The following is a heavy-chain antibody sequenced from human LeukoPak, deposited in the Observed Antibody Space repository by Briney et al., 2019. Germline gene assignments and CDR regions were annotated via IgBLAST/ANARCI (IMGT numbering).Heavy chain of an antibody. CDR2: IYYSGST. CDR1: NYSISSGYY. J-gene: IGHJ3*02. V-gene: IGHV4-38-2*02. CDR3: ARTYYYDSSGYYAFDI. D-gene: IGHD3-22*01. Sequence: SETLSLTCTVSNYSISSGYYWGWIRRPPGEGLEWIGSIYYSGSTYYNPSLKSRVTISVDTSKNQFSLKLSSVTAADTAVCYCARTYYYDSSGYYAFDIWGQGTMVTVSS.